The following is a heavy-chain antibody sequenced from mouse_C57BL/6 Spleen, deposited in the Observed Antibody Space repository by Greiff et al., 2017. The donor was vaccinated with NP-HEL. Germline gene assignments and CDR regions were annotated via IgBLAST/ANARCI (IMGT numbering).Heavy chain of an antibody. Sequence: VQLQQSGAELMKPGASVKLSCKATGYTFTGYWIEWVKQRPGHGLEWIGEILPGSGSTNYNEKFKGKATFTADTSSNTAYMQLSSLPTEYSAIDVYARGIEYYGSGYGYAMDYWGQGTSVTVSS. CDR2: ILPGSGST. J-gene: IGHJ4*01. D-gene: IGHD1-1*01. CDR3: ARGIEYYGSGYGYAMDY. CDR1: GYTFTGYW. V-gene: IGHV1-9*01.